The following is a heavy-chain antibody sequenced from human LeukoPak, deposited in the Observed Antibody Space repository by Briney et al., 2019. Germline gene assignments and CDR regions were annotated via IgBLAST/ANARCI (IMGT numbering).Heavy chain of an antibody. D-gene: IGHD3-3*01. CDR2: IYYSGST. CDR1: GGSISSGSYY. CDR3: ARDAGHYFWYFDY. J-gene: IGHJ4*02. V-gene: IGHV4-61*10. Sequence: SETLSLTCTVSGGSISSGSYYWSWIRQPAGKGLEWIGYIYYSGSTNYNPSLKSRVTISVDTSKNQFSLKLSSVTAADTAVYYCARDAGHYFWYFDYWGQGTLVTVSS.